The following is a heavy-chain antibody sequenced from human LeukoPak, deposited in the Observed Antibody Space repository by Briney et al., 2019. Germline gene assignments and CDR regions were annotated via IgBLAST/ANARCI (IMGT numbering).Heavy chain of an antibody. CDR2: ISSGSSYI. J-gene: IGHJ4*02. CDR1: GFTFSSYS. CDR3: AREGPVVRGSEVDY. D-gene: IGHD4-23*01. V-gene: IGHV3-21*01. Sequence: GGSLRLSCAASGFTFSSYSMNWVRQAPGKGLEWVSSISSGSSYIYYADSVKGRFTISRDNAKNSLYLQVNSLRDEDTAVYYCAREGPVVRGSEVDYWGQGTLVTVSS.